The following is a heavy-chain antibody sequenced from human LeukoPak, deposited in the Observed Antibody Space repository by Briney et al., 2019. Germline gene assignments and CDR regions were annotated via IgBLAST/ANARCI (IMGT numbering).Heavy chain of an antibody. J-gene: IGHJ3*02. CDR2: INWNGGST. V-gene: IGHV3-20*04. CDR1: GFTFDDYG. Sequence: GGSLRLSCAASGFTFDDYGMSWVRQAPGKGLEWVSGINWNGGSTGYADSVKGRFTISRDNAKNSLYLQMNSLRAEDTALYYCARAHSGSYYRDAFDIWGQGTMVTVSS. D-gene: IGHD1-26*01. CDR3: ARAHSGSYYRDAFDI.